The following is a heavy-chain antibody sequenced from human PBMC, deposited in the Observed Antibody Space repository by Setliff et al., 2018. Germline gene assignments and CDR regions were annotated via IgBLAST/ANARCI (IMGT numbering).Heavy chain of an antibody. D-gene: IGHD3-3*01. CDR3: MTIMRYLEWLSDV. V-gene: IGHV3-15*01. CDR1: GVSFSNAG. J-gene: IGHJ6*04. Sequence: PSETLRLSCVVSGVSFSNAGMSWVRQAPGKGLEWVGRIKMKTDGVTTEYAAPVKGRFTISRDDSKNTMYLQMNSLKTEDTAVYYCMTIMRYLEWLSDVWGKGTTVTVSS. CDR2: IKMKTDGVTT.